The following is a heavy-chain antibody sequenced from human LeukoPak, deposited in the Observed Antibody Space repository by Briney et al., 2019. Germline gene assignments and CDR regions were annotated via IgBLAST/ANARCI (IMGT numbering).Heavy chain of an antibody. CDR2: ISGSGGST. CDR1: GFTFNTYV. CDR3: AKDRRAGSYDY. Sequence: GGSLRLSCAASGFTFNTYVMNWVRQAPGKGLEWVSAISGSGGSTYYADSVKGRFTISRDNSKNTLYLQMNSLRAEDTAVYYCAKDRRAGSYDYWGQGTLVTVSS. V-gene: IGHV3-23*01. D-gene: IGHD3-10*01. J-gene: IGHJ4*02.